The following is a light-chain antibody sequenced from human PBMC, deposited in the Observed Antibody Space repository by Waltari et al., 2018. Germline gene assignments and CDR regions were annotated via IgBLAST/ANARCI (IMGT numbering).Light chain of an antibody. CDR2: AAS. J-gene: IGKJ3*01. CDR1: QGISSY. V-gene: IGKV1-9*01. CDR3: QQLNSYPVT. Sequence: IQLTQSPSSLSASAGHIVTITCRASQGISSYLAWYQQNPGKPPKLLIYAASTLQSGVPSRCSGSGSGTDFTLTISSLQPEDFATYYCQQLNSYPVTFGPGTKVDIK.